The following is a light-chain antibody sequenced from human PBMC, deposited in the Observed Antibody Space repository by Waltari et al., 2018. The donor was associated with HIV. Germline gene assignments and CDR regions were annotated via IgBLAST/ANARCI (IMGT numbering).Light chain of an antibody. V-gene: IGLV1-40*01. CDR3: QSYDSSLSGFI. CDR1: NSNIGSVYD. CDR2: GNS. J-gene: IGLJ1*01. Sequence: QSVLTQPPSVSGAPGQRVTISCTGSNSNIGSVYDVHWYQQVPGTVPKLLIYGNSNRPSGVPDLISGSKSGRSASLAISGLQADDEADYYCQSYDSSLSGFIFGTGTRVTVL.